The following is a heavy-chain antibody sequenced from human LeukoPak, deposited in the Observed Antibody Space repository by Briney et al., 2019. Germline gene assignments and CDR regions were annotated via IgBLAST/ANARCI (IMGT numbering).Heavy chain of an antibody. V-gene: IGHV3-7*01. CDR2: INEDGSEK. D-gene: IGHD3-10*01. CDR3: ARLFVYGSGAEAFDY. J-gene: IGHJ4*02. CDR1: AFTFSRYW. Sequence: GGSLRLSCAASAFTFSRYWTTWVRQAPGKGLEWVANINEDGSEKYYLDSVRGRFTISRGNAKNSLYLQMDSLRAEDTAVYYCARLFVYGSGAEAFDYWGQGALVTVSS.